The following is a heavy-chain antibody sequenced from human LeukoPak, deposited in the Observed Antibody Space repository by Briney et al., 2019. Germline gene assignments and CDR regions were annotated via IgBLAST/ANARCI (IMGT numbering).Heavy chain of an antibody. CDR2: IYHSVST. CDR1: GYSISSGYY. J-gene: IGHJ4*02. V-gene: IGHV4-38-2*01. CDR3: ARRDTELDY. D-gene: IGHD1-14*01. Sequence: SETLSLTCAVSGYSISSGYYWGCIRQPPRKGLEWIGSIYHSVSTYYNPSLKSRVTISVDTSKNQFSLKLSSVTAADTAVYYCARRDTELDYWGQGTLVTVSS.